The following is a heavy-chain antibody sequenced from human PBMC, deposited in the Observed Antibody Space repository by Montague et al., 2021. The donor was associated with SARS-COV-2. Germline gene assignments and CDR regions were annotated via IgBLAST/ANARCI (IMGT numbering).Heavy chain of an antibody. J-gene: IGHJ5*02. CDR3: ARDRFDFGAGRQGTIDL. V-gene: IGHV4-4*07. Sequence: SETLSLTCSVSGDSITNHYWSWIRQPAEQGLELIGRMHFTGKTNSSPFFSSRLTMSADTSKNQFSLKLTSVTAADTAIYFCARDRFDFGAGRQGTIDLWGRGTLVTVSS. CDR2: MHFTGKT. CDR1: GDSITNHY. D-gene: IGHD3-10*01.